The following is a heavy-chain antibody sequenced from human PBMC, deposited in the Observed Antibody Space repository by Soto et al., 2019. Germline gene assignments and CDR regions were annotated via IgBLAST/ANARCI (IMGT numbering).Heavy chain of an antibody. CDR1: GVTVSSYY. V-gene: IGHV3-53*01. Sequence: RSGAGRGVTVSSYYRTSDRQATGKGLEWVSVIYSGGSTYYADSVKGRFTISRDNSKNTLDLQMNSLRAEDTAVYYCARVIADYDILAGYYGGYAMDVWGQGTPVTVSS. D-gene: IGHD3-9*01. J-gene: IGHJ6*02. CDR3: ARVIADYDILAGYYGGYAMDV. CDR2: IYSGGST.